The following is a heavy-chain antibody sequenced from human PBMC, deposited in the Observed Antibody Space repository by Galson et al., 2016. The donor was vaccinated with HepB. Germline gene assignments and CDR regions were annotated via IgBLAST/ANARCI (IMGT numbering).Heavy chain of an antibody. J-gene: IGHJ4*02. Sequence: SETLSLTCGVSGGSISPFSWSWIRQPPGKGLEWIGYIHYSGRTNYNPSLKGRGTIFLDKSKSQFSLNLTSVTAADTAVYYCARITDDYNYFVDYWGQGTLVTVSS. D-gene: IGHD5-24*01. CDR3: ARITDDYNYFVDY. CDR2: IHYSGRT. CDR1: GGSISPFS. V-gene: IGHV4-59*01.